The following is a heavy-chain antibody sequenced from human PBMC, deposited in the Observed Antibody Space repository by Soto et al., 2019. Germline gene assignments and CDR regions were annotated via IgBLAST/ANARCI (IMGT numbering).Heavy chain of an antibody. D-gene: IGHD2-21*02. CDR2: IIPIFGTA. J-gene: IGHJ4*02. V-gene: IGHV1-69*01. CDR3: ARDPYCGGDCYSGGYFDY. CDR1: GGTFSSYA. Sequence: QVQLVQSGAEVKKPGSSVKVSCKASGGTFSSYAISWVRQAPGQGLEWMGGIIPIFGTANYAQKFQGRVTITADESTSTAYMELSSLRSEDTAVYYCARDPYCGGDCYSGGYFDYGGQGTLVTVSS.